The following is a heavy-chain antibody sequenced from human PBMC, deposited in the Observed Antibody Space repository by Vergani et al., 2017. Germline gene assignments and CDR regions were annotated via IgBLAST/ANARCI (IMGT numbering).Heavy chain of an antibody. D-gene: IGHD5-18*01. Sequence: QVQLQESGPGLVKPSQTLSLTCTVSGGSISSGGYYWSWIRQHPGKGLEWIGYIYYSGSTNYNPSLKSRVTISVDTSKNQFSLKLSSVTAADTAVYYCARGPIQRIQKTNAFDIWGQGTMVTVSS. CDR3: ARGPIQRIQKTNAFDI. J-gene: IGHJ3*02. CDR2: IYYSGST. CDR1: GGSISSGGYY. V-gene: IGHV4-31*03.